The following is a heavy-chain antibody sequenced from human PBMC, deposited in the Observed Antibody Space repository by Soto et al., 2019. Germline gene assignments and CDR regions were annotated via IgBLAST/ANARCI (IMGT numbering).Heavy chain of an antibody. CDR1: GYTFTSYA. D-gene: IGHD4-17*01. CDR3: ARGGTVTTPFDY. Sequence: ASVKVSCKASGYTFTSYAMHWVRQAPGQRLEWMGWINAGNGNTKYSQKFQGRVTITRDTSASTAYMELSSLRSEDTAVYYCARGGTVTTPFDYWGQGTLVTVSS. CDR2: INAGNGNT. V-gene: IGHV1-3*01. J-gene: IGHJ4*02.